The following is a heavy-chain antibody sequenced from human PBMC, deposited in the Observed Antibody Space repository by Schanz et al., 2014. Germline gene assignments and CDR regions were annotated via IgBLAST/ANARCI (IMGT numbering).Heavy chain of an antibody. CDR3: ARPRFDYGEVDY. V-gene: IGHV3-23*04. CDR1: GFTISSYS. Sequence: EVHLVESGGGLVKRGGSLRLSCAASGFTISSYSMNWVRQAPGKGLEWVSALSGSGGSTYYADSVKGRFTISRDNSKNTLYLQMNSLRAEDTAVYYCARPRFDYGEVDYWGQGTLVTVSS. D-gene: IGHD4-17*01. CDR2: LSGSGGST. J-gene: IGHJ4*02.